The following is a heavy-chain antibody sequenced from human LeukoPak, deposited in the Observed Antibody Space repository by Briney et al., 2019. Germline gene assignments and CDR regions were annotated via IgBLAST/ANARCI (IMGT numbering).Heavy chain of an antibody. D-gene: IGHD4-23*01. CDR2: IIPIFGTA. Sequence: ASVKVSRKASGGTFSSYAISWVRQAPGQGLEWMGGIIPIFGTANYAQKFQGRVTITTDESTSTAYMELSSLRSEDTAVYYCARGYGGNSRYYYYMDVWGKGTTVTVSS. CDR3: ARGYGGNSRYYYYMDV. J-gene: IGHJ6*03. V-gene: IGHV1-69*05. CDR1: GGTFSSYA.